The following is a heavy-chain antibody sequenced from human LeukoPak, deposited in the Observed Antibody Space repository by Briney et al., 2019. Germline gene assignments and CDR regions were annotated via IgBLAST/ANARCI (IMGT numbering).Heavy chain of an antibody. CDR2: ISGSGGST. Sequence: GGSLRLSCAASGFTFSSYAMSWVRQAPGKGLEWVSAISGSGGSTYYADSVKGRFAISRDNARTSLYLQMNSLRAEDTAVYYCARWGYTYGSYYFDSWGQGTLVTVSS. CDR3: ARWGYTYGSYYFDS. V-gene: IGHV3-23*01. J-gene: IGHJ4*02. CDR1: GFTFSSYA. D-gene: IGHD5-18*01.